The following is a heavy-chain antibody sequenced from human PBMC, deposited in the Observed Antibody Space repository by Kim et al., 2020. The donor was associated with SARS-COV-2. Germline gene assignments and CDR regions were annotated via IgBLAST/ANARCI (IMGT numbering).Heavy chain of an antibody. J-gene: IGHJ3*02. CDR3: ARDTYSSSWADAFDI. CDR2: ISYDGSNK. D-gene: IGHD6-13*01. Sequence: GGSLRLSCAASGFTLSSYAMHWVRQAPGKGLEWVAVISYDGSNKYYADSVKGRFTISRDNSKNTLYLQMNSLRAEDTAVYYCARDTYSSSWADAFDIWG. V-gene: IGHV3-30*04. CDR1: GFTLSSYA.